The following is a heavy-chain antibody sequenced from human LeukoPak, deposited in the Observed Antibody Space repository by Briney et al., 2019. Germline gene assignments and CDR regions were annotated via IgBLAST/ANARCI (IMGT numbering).Heavy chain of an antibody. D-gene: IGHD4-17*01. CDR1: GYTFTKYW. Sequence: GESLKISCKGSGYTFTKYWIGWVRQMPGKGLEWMGVIYPGDSDTRYSPSFQGQVTISVDKSITTAYLQWSSLKASDTAIYYCARLSTVTYTKDFDYRGQGTLVTVSS. CDR3: ARLSTVTYTKDFDY. V-gene: IGHV5-51*01. J-gene: IGHJ4*02. CDR2: IYPGDSDT.